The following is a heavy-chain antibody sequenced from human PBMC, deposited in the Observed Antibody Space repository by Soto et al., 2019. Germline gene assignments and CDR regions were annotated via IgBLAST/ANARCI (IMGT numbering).Heavy chain of an antibody. V-gene: IGHV3-23*01. CDR1: GFTFSSYA. D-gene: IGHD7-27*01. Sequence: GGSLRLSCAASGFTFSSYAMSWVRQAPGKGLEWVSAISGSGGSTYYADSVKGRFTISRDNSKNTLYLQMNSLRAEDTSVNYCAKDHKAGDLLLANFDYWGQGTLVTVSS. CDR2: ISGSGGST. CDR3: AKDHKAGDLLLANFDY. J-gene: IGHJ4*02.